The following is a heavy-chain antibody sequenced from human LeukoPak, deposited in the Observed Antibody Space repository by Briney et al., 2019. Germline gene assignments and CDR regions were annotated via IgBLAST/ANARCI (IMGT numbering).Heavy chain of an antibody. V-gene: IGHV4-39*01. Sequence: PSETLSLTCTVSGGSISSSSYSWGWIRQPPGKGLEWIGSIYYSGSTYYNPSLKSRVTISVDTSKNQFSLKLSSVTAADTAVYYCGVCGSYPYYGMDVWGQGTTVTVSS. CDR1: GGSISSSSYS. CDR3: GVCGSYPYYGMDV. J-gene: IGHJ6*02. CDR2: IYYSGST. D-gene: IGHD3-16*02.